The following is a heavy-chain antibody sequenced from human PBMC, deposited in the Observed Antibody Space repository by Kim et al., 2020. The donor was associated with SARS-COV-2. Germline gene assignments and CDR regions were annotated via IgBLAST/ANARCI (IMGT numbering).Heavy chain of an antibody. CDR2: IKQDGSEK. J-gene: IGHJ6*02. D-gene: IGHD3-10*01. CDR3: AREGVLWFGELLYPPGGYGMDV. Sequence: GGSLRLSCAASGFTFSSYWMSWVRQAPGKGLEWVANIKQDGSEKYYVDSVKGRFTISRDNAKNSLYLQMNSLRAEDTAVYYCAREGVLWFGELLYPPGGYGMDVWGQGTTVTVSS. V-gene: IGHV3-7*03. CDR1: GFTFSSYW.